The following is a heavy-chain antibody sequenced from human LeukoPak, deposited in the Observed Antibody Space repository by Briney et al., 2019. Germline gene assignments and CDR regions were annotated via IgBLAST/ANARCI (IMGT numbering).Heavy chain of an antibody. CDR1: GYTFTSYD. CDR3: ARAAVVPAVTGYYYYMDV. V-gene: IGHV1-8*03. Sequence: ASVKVSCKASGYTFTSYDINWVRQATGQGLEWMGWMNPNSGNTGYAQKFQGRVTITTDESTSTAYMELSSLRSEDTAVYYCARAAVVPAVTGYYYYMDVWGKGTTVTVSS. D-gene: IGHD2-2*01. J-gene: IGHJ6*03. CDR2: MNPNSGNT.